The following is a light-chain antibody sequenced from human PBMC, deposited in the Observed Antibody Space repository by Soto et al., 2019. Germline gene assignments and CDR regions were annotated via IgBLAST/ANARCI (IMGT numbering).Light chain of an antibody. J-gene: IGLJ1*01. CDR2: DNN. CDR1: SSNIGAGYD. V-gene: IGLV1-40*01. Sequence: QPVLTQPPSVSGAPGQRVTISCTGSSSNIGAGYDVHWYQHLPGAAPRLLIYDNNNRPSGVPDRFSGSKSGTSASLAITGLQAEDEADYYCQSYDSSLSGYVFGTGTKLTVL. CDR3: QSYDSSLSGYV.